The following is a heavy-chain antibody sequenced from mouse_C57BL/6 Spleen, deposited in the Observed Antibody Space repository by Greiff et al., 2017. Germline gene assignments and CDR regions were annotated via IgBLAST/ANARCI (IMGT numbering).Heavy chain of an antibody. V-gene: IGHV1-18*01. D-gene: IGHD1-1*01. CDR2: INPNNGGT. Sequence: VHVKQSGPELVKPGASVKIPCKASGYTFTDYNMDWVKQSHGKSLEWIGDINPNNGGTIYNQKFKGKATLTVDKSSSTAYMELRSLTSEDTAVYYCARETVGYAMDYWGQGTSVTVSS. CDR3: ARETVGYAMDY. CDR1: GYTFTDYN. J-gene: IGHJ4*01.